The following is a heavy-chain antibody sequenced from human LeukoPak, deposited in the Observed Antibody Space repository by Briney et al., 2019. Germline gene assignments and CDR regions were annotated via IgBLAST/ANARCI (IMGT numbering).Heavy chain of an antibody. J-gene: IGHJ4*02. Sequence: GESLRLSCAASGFTFSTRTMSWVRQAPGKGLEWVSGISTSGGSSSYADSVKGRFTISRDNPRNTLYMQMNSLRAEDTALYYCAIMHPYYDGSGYWVQWGQGTLVTVSS. CDR3: AIMHPYYDGSGYWVQ. CDR1: GFTFSTRT. D-gene: IGHD3-22*01. V-gene: IGHV3-23*01. CDR2: ISTSGGSS.